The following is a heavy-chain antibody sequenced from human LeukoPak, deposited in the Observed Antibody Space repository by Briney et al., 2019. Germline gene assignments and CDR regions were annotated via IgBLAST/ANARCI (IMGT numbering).Heavy chain of an antibody. V-gene: IGHV3-74*01. J-gene: IGHJ4*02. D-gene: IGHD5-18*01. CDR2: VDTDGTST. CDR3: ARGRQLWSAAYYFDY. CDR1: GFTFSSYW. Sequence: GGSLRLSCAASGFTFSSYWMHWVRQAPGKGLVWASRVDTDGTSTNYADSVKGRFTISRDNAKNTLYLQMNSLRAEDTGVYYCARGRQLWSAAYYFDYWGQGALVTVSS.